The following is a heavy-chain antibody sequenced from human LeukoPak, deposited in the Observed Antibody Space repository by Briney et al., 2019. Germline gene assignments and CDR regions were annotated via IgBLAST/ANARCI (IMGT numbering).Heavy chain of an antibody. D-gene: IGHD4-23*01. CDR3: ARDLDLDGGAFDI. CDR1: GGTFSSYA. CDR2: IIPIFGTA. Sequence: ASVKVSCKASGGTFSSYAISWVRQAPGQGLEWMGGIIPIFGTANYAQKFQGRVTITADKSTSTAYMELSSLRSEDTAVYYCARDLDLDGGAFDIWGQGTMVTVSS. V-gene: IGHV1-69*06. J-gene: IGHJ3*02.